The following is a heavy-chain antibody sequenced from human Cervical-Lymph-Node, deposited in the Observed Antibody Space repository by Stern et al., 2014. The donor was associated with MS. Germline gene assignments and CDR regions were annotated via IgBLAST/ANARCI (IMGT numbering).Heavy chain of an antibody. Sequence: VQLVQSGAEVKKPGASVKVSCNASGDTFSSYSLNWVRQAPGQGLEWMGGIIPIFATTNYSQRVQGKVTITADGSTSTSYLEVSRLTSEDTAVYYCAREGIPGAGGTFDNWGQGTLVIVSS. CDR1: GDTFSSYS. D-gene: IGHD1-26*01. J-gene: IGHJ4*02. CDR2: IIPIFATT. V-gene: IGHV1-69*01. CDR3: AREGIPGAGGTFDN.